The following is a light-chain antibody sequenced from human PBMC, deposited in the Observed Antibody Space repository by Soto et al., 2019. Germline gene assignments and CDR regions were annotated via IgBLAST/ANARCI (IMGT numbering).Light chain of an antibody. CDR1: QGIGNY. Sequence: DIQMTQCPSSVSASLGDRFTITCRASQGIGNYLAWYHQRPGKVPKLLIYAASTLQSGVPSRFSGSGSGPDFTLTISSLQPEDVATYYCQKYDHAPLTFGGGTKVDI. V-gene: IGKV1-27*01. CDR3: QKYDHAPLT. J-gene: IGKJ4*01. CDR2: AAS.